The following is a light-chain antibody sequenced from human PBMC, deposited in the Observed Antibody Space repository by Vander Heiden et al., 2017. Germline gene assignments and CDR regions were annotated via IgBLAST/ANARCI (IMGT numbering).Light chain of an antibody. V-gene: IGKV1-33*01. CDR3: QQYDYLPPT. CDR2: DAS. J-gene: IGKJ5*01. Sequence: DIQMTQSPSSLSASVGDKIMITCQASLDITNYLNWYQQKPGKAPKLLIYDASNLETGVPSRFSGSGSGTHFTFTISSLQPEDFATYYCQQYDYLPPTFGQGTRLEIK. CDR1: LDITNY.